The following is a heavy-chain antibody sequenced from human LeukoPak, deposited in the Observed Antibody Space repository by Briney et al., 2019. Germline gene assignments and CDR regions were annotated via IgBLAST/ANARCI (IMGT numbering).Heavy chain of an antibody. Sequence: GGSLRLSCAASGFTFSSYSMNWVRQAPGKGLEWVSSISSSSSYIYYADSVKGRFTISRDNAKNSLYLQMNSLRAEDTAVYYCARATLYYYGSGIDYWGQGTLVTVSS. D-gene: IGHD3-10*01. J-gene: IGHJ4*02. V-gene: IGHV3-21*01. CDR3: ARATLYYYGSGIDY. CDR2: ISSSSSYI. CDR1: GFTFSSYS.